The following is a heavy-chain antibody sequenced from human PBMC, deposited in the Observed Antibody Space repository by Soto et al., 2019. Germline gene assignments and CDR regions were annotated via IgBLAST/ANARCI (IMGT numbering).Heavy chain of an antibody. V-gene: IGHV1-18*01. CDR2: VSGYNGNT. D-gene: IGHD3-3*01. CDR3: ARCRFGVVIIAVGMDV. CDR1: GYPFSDVG. J-gene: IGHJ6*02. Sequence: ASVKGAWKSAGYPFSDVGRRWGRQAPGQGLEWVGWVSGYNGNTNYAHKFQGRVTLTTDKSTSTAYMELRSLRSDDTAVYYCARCRFGVVIIAVGMDVWGQGTTVTVSS.